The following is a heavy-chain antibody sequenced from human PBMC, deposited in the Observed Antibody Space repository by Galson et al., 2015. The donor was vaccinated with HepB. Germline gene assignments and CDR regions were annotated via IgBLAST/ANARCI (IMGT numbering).Heavy chain of an antibody. Sequence: SETLSLTCTISGGSISSSSYYWGWIRQPPGKGLEWIGSIYYSGSTYYNPSLKSRVTISVDTSKNQFSLKLSPVTAADTAVYYCARDGASYYGSGKHDYWGQGTLVTVSS. CDR2: IYYSGST. CDR1: GGSISSSSYY. J-gene: IGHJ4*02. CDR3: ARDGASYYGSGKHDY. D-gene: IGHD3-10*01. V-gene: IGHV4-39*07.